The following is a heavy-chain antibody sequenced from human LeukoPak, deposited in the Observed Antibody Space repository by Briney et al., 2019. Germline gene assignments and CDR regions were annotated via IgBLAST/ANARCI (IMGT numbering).Heavy chain of an antibody. J-gene: IGHJ4*02. Sequence: SETLSLTCAVYGGSFSGYYWSWIRQPPGKGLEWIGEINHSGSTNYNPSLKSRVTISVDTSKNQFSLKLSSVTAADTAVYYCARRAPWSAPDYWGQGTLVTVSS. D-gene: IGHD3-3*01. V-gene: IGHV4-34*01. CDR3: ARRAPWSAPDY. CDR2: INHSGST. CDR1: GGSFSGYY.